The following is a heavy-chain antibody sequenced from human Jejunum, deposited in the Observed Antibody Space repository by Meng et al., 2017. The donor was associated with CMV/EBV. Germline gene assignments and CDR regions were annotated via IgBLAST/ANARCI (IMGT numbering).Heavy chain of an antibody. CDR3: ARAPGYSYEI. V-gene: IGHV1-2*06. Sequence: QVQLVQSGAEVKKPGASVKVSCKAFGYSFTGYYLHWVRQAPGKGLEWMGQINPNTGGTNYAQKFLGRVTMTRDTSVSTAYIEVTSLTPDDTAVYFCARAPGYSYEIWGQGTLVTVSS. J-gene: IGHJ4*02. CDR1: GYSFTGYY. CDR2: INPNTGGT. D-gene: IGHD5-18*01.